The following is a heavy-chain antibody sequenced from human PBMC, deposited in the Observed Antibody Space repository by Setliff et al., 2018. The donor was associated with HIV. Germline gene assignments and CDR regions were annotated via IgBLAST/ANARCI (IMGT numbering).Heavy chain of an antibody. J-gene: IGHJ4*02. CDR2: IISSFDKA. V-gene: IGHV1-69*06. CDR3: ARAGAVMTAHFDF. Sequence: GASVKVSCKASGYTFTSYAMNWVRQAPGKGLEWMGGIISSFDKANYAQKFQGRVTITADKSTSTAYMELSSLRSDDTAVYYCARAGAVMTAHFDFWGQGTLVTVSS. D-gene: IGHD2-21*02. CDR1: GYTFTSYA.